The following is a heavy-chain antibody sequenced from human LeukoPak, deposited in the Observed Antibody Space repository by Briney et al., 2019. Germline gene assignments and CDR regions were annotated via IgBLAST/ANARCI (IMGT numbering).Heavy chain of an antibody. D-gene: IGHD5-24*01. CDR1: GFTFSSYS. CDR2: ISSSSSYI. Sequence: PGGSLRLSCAASGFTFSSYSMNWVRQAPGKGLEWVSSISSSSSYIYYADSVKGRFTISRDNAKNSLYLQMNSLRAEDTAVYYCARDSRRWLQLGLLDYWGQGTLVTVSS. V-gene: IGHV3-21*01. J-gene: IGHJ4*02. CDR3: ARDSRRWLQLGLLDY.